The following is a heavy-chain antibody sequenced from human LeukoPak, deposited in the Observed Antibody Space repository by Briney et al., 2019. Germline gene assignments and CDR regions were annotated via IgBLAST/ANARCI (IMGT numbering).Heavy chain of an antibody. J-gene: IGHJ3*02. CDR1: GFTFGNYA. CDR2: IGTGVGDT. CDR3: PKDLVPRHGVYDAFDI. V-gene: IGHV3-23*01. D-gene: IGHD3-16*01. Sequence: GGSLRLSCAASGFTFGNYAMSSVRQAPGNGLESVSTIGTGVGDTNYADSVTGRFNISRHNPRSTLYLPVTSLRAEDTPVHFCPKDLVPRHGVYDAFDIWGQGTMVSVSS.